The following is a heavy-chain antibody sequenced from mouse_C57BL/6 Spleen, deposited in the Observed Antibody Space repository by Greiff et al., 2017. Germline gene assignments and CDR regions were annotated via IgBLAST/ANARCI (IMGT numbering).Heavy chain of an antibody. CDR1: GYTFTDYD. CDR2: IDPETGGT. CDR3: TRGDFDY. V-gene: IGHV1-15*01. Sequence: QVQLKESGAELVRPGASVTLSCKASGYTFTDYDMHWVKQTPVHGLEWIGAIDPETGGTAYNQKFKGKAILTADKSSSTAYMELRSLTSEDSAVYYCTRGDFDYWGQGTTLTVSS. J-gene: IGHJ2*01.